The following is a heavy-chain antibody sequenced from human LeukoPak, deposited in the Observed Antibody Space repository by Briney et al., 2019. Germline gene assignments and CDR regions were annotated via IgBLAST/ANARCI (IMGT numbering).Heavy chain of an antibody. CDR3: ARDRLSSGWYSGFDY. CDR2: IYYSGST. Sequence: SETLSLTCTVSGGSISSYYWSWIRQPPGKGLEWIGYIYYSGSTNYNPSLKSRVTISVDTSKNQFSLKLSSVAAADTAVYYCARDRLSSGWYSGFDYWGQGTLVTVSS. CDR1: GGSISSYY. J-gene: IGHJ4*02. V-gene: IGHV4-59*01. D-gene: IGHD6-19*01.